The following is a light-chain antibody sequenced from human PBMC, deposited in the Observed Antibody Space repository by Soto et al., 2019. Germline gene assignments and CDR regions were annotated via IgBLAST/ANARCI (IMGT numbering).Light chain of an antibody. Sequence: EIVLTQSPGTLSLSPGERATLSCRASQSVSSSQLAWYRQKPGQAPRLLIYGASTTATGIPDRFSGGGSGTDFTLTISRLEPEDFAVYYCQQFGSSPEYTFGQGIKLEVK. CDR3: QQFGSSPEYT. CDR1: QSVSSSQ. V-gene: IGKV3-20*01. CDR2: GAS. J-gene: IGKJ2*01.